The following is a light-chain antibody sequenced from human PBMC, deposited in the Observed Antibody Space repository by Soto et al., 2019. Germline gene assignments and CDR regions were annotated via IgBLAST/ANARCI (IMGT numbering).Light chain of an antibody. V-gene: IGLV2-14*01. CDR1: SSDIGRYNY. Sequence: ALTQPASVSGSPGQSITISCTGTSSDIGRYNYVSWFQQHPGKVPKLVIFEVNYRPSGVSDRFSGSKSGNTASLTITGLQAEDEADYYCTSCITANTRCVFGSGTKVTVL. CDR3: TSCITANTRCV. J-gene: IGLJ1*01. CDR2: EVN.